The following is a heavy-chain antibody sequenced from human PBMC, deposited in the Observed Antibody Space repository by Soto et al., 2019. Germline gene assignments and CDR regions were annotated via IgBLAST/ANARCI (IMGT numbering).Heavy chain of an antibody. V-gene: IGHV3-23*01. D-gene: IGHD3-10*01. Sequence: GGSLRLSCAASGFTFSSYAMSWVRQAPGKGLEWVSAISGSGGSTYYADSVKGRFTISRDKSKNTLYLQMTSLRAEDTAVYYCAKVSYYGSGSYKGWFDPWGQGTLVTVSS. CDR2: ISGSGGST. CDR3: AKVSYYGSGSYKGWFDP. CDR1: GFTFSSYA. J-gene: IGHJ5*02.